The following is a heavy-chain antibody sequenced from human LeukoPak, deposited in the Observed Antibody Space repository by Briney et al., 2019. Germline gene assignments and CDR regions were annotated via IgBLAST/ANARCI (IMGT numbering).Heavy chain of an antibody. CDR3: ARGPYYYDSSGYYGEYYAEYFQH. J-gene: IGHJ1*01. CDR1: GGTFSSYA. V-gene: IGHV1-69*01. D-gene: IGHD3-22*01. Sequence: SVKVSCKASGGTFSSYAISWVRQAPGQGLEWMGGIIPIFGTANYAQEFQGRVTITADESTSTAYMELSSLRSEDTAVYYCARGPYYYDSSGYYGEYYAEYFQHWGQGTLVTVSS. CDR2: IIPIFGTA.